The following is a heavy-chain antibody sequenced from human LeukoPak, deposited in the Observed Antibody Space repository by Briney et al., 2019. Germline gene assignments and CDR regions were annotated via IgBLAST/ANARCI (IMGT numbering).Heavy chain of an antibody. V-gene: IGHV4-34*01. J-gene: IGHJ6*03. Sequence: SETLSLTCAVYGGSFSGYYWSWIRQPPRKGLEWIGEINHSGSTNYNPSLKTRVTISVDSSKNQFSLKLSSVTAADTAVYYCARGRFDYYMDVWGKGTTVTVSS. D-gene: IGHD3-10*01. CDR1: GGSFSGYY. CDR2: INHSGST. CDR3: ARGRFDYYMDV.